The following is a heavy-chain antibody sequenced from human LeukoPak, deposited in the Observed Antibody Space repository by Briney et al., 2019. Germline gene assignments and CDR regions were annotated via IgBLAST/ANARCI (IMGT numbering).Heavy chain of an antibody. V-gene: IGHV1-69*13. CDR1: GGTFSSYA. J-gene: IGHJ6*02. CDR3: ARWAYDFWSDTHLPDYYYYYGMDV. CDR2: IIPSFGTA. Sequence: ASVKVSCKASGGTFSSYAISWVRQAPGQGLEWMGGIIPSFGTANYAQKFQGRVTITADESTSTAYMELSSLRSEDTAVYYCARWAYDFWSDTHLPDYYYYYGMDVWGQGTTVTVSS. D-gene: IGHD3-3*01.